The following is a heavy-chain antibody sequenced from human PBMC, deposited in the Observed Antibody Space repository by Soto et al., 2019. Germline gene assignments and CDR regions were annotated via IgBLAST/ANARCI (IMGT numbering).Heavy chain of an antibody. CDR1: GCPISSSGYY. CDR2: LYFNGGT. CDR3: ARGISKYSSWYEPHTWFDA. D-gene: IGHD6-13*01. V-gene: IGHV4-30-4*08. Sequence: SETLSLTCTVSGCPISSSGYYWGWIRQPPGKGLEWSGYLYFNGGTQYNPSPRTPVSMSLDTPKKHFSLKMRSVTAADTAVYYCARGISKYSSWYEPHTWFDAWGQGALVTVSS. J-gene: IGHJ5*02.